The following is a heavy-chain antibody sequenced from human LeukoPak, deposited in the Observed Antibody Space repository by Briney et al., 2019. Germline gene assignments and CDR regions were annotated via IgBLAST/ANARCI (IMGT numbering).Heavy chain of an antibody. CDR3: ARGVGVTYYYDSSGYFDY. D-gene: IGHD3-22*01. CDR1: GYTFTSYY. Sequence: GASVTVSCKASGYTFTSYYMHWVRQAPGQGLEWMGIINPSGGSTSYVQKFQGRVTMTRDTSTSTVYMELSSLRSEDTAVYYCARGVGVTYYYDSSGYFDYWGQGTLVTVSS. CDR2: INPSGGST. V-gene: IGHV1-46*01. J-gene: IGHJ4*02.